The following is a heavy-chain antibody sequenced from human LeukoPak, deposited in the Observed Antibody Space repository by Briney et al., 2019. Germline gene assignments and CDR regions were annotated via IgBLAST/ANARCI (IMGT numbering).Heavy chain of an antibody. D-gene: IGHD4-17*01. CDR3: AKAKYDYGDPVGWFDP. J-gene: IGHJ5*02. V-gene: IGHV3-48*03. CDR2: ISSSGSSI. Sequence: PGGSLRLSCAASGFTFSSYEMNWVRQAPGKGLEWVSYISSSGSSIHYADSVKGRFTISRDNAKNSLYLQMNSLRAEDTAVYYCAKAKYDYGDPVGWFDPWGQGALVTVSS. CDR1: GFTFSSYE.